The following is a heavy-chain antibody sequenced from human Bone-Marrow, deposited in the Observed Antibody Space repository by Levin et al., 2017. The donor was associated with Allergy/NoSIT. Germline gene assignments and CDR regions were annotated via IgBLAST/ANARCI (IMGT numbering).Heavy chain of an antibody. V-gene: IGHV6-1*01. CDR3: ARGGYYGSGSWNWFDP. Sequence: SQTLSLTCAISGDSVSSNSAAWNWIRQSPSRGLEWLGRTYYRSKWYNDYAVSVKSRITINPDTSKNQFSLQLNSVTPEDTAVYYCARGGYYGSGSWNWFDPWGQGTLVTVSS. CDR2: TYYRSKWYN. D-gene: IGHD3-10*01. J-gene: IGHJ5*02. CDR1: GDSVSSNSAA.